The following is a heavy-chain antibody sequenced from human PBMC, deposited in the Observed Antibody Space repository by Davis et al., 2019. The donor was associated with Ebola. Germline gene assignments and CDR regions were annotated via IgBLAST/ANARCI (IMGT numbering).Heavy chain of an antibody. Sequence: GESLKISCAASGFTFSSYWMSWVRQAPGKGLEWVANIKQDGSEKYYVDSVKGRFTISRDNAKNSLYLQMNSLRAEDTAVYYCARDRVPHTKSLGYYYYGMDVWGQGTTVTVSS. D-gene: IGHD3-16*01. CDR1: GFTFSSYW. J-gene: IGHJ6*02. V-gene: IGHV3-7*03. CDR3: ARDRVPHTKSLGYYYYGMDV. CDR2: IKQDGSEK.